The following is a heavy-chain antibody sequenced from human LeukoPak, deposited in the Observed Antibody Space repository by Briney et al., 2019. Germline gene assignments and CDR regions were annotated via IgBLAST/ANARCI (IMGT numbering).Heavy chain of an antibody. CDR1: GFTFSAFG. J-gene: IGHJ5*02. D-gene: IGHD5-12*01. V-gene: IGHV3-30*02. Sequence: GGSLRLSCAASGFTFSAFGMHWVRLSPGKGLQWVAFILYDGTYKIYADSVKGRFTISRDNAKNSLYLQMNSLRAEDTAVYYCARDVGRLNWFDPWGQGTLVTVSS. CDR3: ARDVGRLNWFDP. CDR2: ILYDGTYK.